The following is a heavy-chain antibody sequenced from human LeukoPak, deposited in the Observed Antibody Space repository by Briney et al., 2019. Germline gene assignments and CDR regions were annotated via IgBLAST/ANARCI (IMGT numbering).Heavy chain of an antibody. CDR1: GFTVSGNY. CDR3: ARGPYGETGYSYGRYYFDY. J-gene: IGHJ4*02. D-gene: IGHD5-18*01. V-gene: IGHV3-53*01. Sequence: GGSLRLSCAVSGFTVSGNYMIWVRQAAGKGLEWVSVVSGSGDTPHYADSVRGRFTAFRDNSKNTLFLLLDSLRAEDTAVYYCARGPYGETGYSYGRYYFDYWGQGTLVTVSS. CDR2: SGSGDTP.